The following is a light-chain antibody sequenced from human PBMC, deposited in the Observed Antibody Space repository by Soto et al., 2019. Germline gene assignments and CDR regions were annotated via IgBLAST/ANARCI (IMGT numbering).Light chain of an antibody. CDR3: LSYTTSSSYV. V-gene: IGLV2-14*01. CDR2: EVS. Sequence: ALAQPASVSGSPGQSITISCTGTSSDVGAYNRVSWYQQHSGKAPKLMIYEVSNRPSGVSNRFSGSKSGNTASLTISGLQAEDEADYYCLSYTTSSSYVFGTGTKVTVL. CDR1: SSDVGAYNR. J-gene: IGLJ1*01.